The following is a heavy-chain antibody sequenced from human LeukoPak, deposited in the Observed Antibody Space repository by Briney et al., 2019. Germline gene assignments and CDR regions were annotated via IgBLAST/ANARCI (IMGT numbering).Heavy chain of an antibody. J-gene: IGHJ4*02. CDR3: ARIGLTTPAFDS. CDR1: GFTFRSYE. V-gene: IGHV3-48*03. Sequence: GGSLRLSCAASGFTFRSYEMNWVRQAPGKRREWLAYISSSGSTIYYADSVKGRFTISRDNAKNTLYLQMHSLGVEDAAVYYCARIGLTTPAFDSWGQGTLVTVSS. D-gene: IGHD1-1*01. CDR2: ISSSGSTI.